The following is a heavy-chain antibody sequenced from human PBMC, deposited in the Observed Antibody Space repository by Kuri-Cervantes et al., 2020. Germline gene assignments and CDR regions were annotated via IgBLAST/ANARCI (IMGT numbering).Heavy chain of an antibody. CDR1: GFTISSYW. CDR3: ANGGRNGDLLEY. J-gene: IGHJ4*02. Sequence: GGSLRLSCAPSGFTISSYWMSWVRQAPGKGLEWVANINQDGGEKYYADSVKGRFTISRDNAKNSLLLRMNSPRVEDTAVYYCANGGRNGDLLEYWGQGTLVTVSS. D-gene: IGHD4-17*01. CDR2: INQDGGEK. V-gene: IGHV3-7*01.